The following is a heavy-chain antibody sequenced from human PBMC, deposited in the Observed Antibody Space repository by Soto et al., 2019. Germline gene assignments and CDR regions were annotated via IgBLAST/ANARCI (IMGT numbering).Heavy chain of an antibody. D-gene: IGHD3-16*01. CDR3: ANSRGGTFLGYHGMDI. CDR1: GGTFSSRA. J-gene: IGHJ6*02. Sequence: QVQLVQSGPEVKKTGTSVKVSCKASGGTFSSRAISWVRQAPGQGLEWMGGIIPVFGRVNYAEKFQDRVTITADESTGTVYMEWSSLRFGNTALYYCANSRGGTFLGYHGMDIWGQGTTVSVSS. V-gene: IGHV1-69*01. CDR2: IIPVFGRV.